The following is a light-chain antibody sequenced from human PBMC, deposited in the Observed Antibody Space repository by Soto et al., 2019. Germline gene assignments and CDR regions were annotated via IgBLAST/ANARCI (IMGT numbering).Light chain of an antibody. CDR3: QQSAFLPHR. J-gene: IGKJ1*01. V-gene: IGKV3-15*01. Sequence: SAVALSVSPAERATLHCRASQSVSSYLAWFQQQPGQAPTLLIYGASTRATGIPARFSGSGSGTEFTLTISSLQAEDIILYYCQQSAFLPHRFGEGTKVAIK. CDR1: QSVSSY. CDR2: GAS.